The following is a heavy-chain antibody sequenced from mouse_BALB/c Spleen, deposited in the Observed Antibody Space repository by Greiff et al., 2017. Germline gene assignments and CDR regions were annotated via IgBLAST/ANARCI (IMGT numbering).Heavy chain of an antibody. CDR1: GYTFTDYI. Sequence: VQLQQSGPELVKPGASVKLSCKASGYTFTDYIIHWVKQRSGQGLEGIGWFYPGSGSINYNEKFKDKATLTADKSSSTVYMELSSLTSEDSAVYFCEKHPRDDYDDGYSMDDWGQGTSVTVSS. CDR3: EKHPRDDYDDGYSMDD. V-gene: IGHV1-62-2*01. CDR2: FYPGSGSI. J-gene: IGHJ4*01. D-gene: IGHD2-4*01.